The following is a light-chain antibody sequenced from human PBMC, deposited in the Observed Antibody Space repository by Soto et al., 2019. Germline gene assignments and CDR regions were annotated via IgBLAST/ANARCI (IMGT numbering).Light chain of an antibody. Sequence: QAVVTQPPSASGSPGQSVTISCTGTSSDVGAYNYVSWYQQLPGKAHKLIIYEVSKRPSGVPDRFSGSKSGNTASLNVSGLQAEVEADYYCTSYAGTYIFFYVFGTWTKVTVL. CDR2: EVS. V-gene: IGLV2-8*01. CDR1: SSDVGAYNY. CDR3: TSYAGTYIFFYV. J-gene: IGLJ1*01.